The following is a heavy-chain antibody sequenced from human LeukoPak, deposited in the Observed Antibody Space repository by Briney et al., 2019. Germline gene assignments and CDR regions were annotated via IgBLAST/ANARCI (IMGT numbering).Heavy chain of an antibody. CDR3: ARDRNQLHYPNWFDP. J-gene: IGHJ5*02. D-gene: IGHD2-2*01. CDR1: GYTFTSYA. V-gene: IGHV7-4-1*02. CDR2: INTNTGNP. Sequence: ASVKVSCKASGYTFTSYAMNWVRQAPGQGLEWMGWINTNTGNPTYAQGFTGRFVFSLDTSVSTAYLQISSLKTEDTAVYYCARDRNQLHYPNWFDPWGQGTLVTVSS.